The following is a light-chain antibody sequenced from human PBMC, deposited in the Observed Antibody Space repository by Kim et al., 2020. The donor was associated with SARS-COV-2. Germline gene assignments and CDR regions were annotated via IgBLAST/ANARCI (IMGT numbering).Light chain of an antibody. CDR2: SNN. Sequence: GQRVTISGSGSSSNIGSNTVNWYQQIPGTTPRLRIYSNNQRPSGVPERFTGSRSGTSASLAIRGLQSEDEADYYCAAWDDSLDGVVFGGGTKLTVL. CDR3: AAWDDSLDGVV. J-gene: IGLJ2*01. V-gene: IGLV1-44*01. CDR1: SSNIGSNT.